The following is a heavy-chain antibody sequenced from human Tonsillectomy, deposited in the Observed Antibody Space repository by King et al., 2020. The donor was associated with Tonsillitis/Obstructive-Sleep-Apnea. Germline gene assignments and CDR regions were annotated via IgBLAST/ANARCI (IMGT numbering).Heavy chain of an antibody. Sequence: VQLVESGGGLVQPGRSLRLSCAASGFTFDDYAMHWVRQAPGKGLKWVSGISWNSGSINYADSVKGRFTMSRDNAKNSLYLQMNSLRDEDTALYYCATETSAAVTFFFDYWGQGTLVTVSS. CDR3: ATETSAAVTFFFDY. CDR2: ISWNSGSI. CDR1: GFTFDDYA. J-gene: IGHJ4*02. D-gene: IGHD6-13*01. V-gene: IGHV3-9*01.